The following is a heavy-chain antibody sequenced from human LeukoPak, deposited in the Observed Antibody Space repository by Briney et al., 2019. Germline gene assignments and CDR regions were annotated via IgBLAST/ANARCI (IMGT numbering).Heavy chain of an antibody. CDR3: ATFCRDGYNCFDY. J-gene: IGHJ4*02. V-gene: IGHV1-46*01. Sequence: ASVKVSCKASGYTFTSYGISWVRQAPGQGLEWMGIINPSGGSTSYAQKFQGRVTMTRDTSTSTVYMELSSLRSEDTAVYYCATFCRDGYNCFDYWGQGTLVTVSS. CDR1: GYTFTSYG. CDR2: INPSGGST. D-gene: IGHD5-24*01.